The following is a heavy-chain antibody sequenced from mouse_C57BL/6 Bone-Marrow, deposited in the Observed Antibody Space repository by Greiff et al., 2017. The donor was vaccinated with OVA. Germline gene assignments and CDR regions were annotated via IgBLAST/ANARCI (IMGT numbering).Heavy chain of an antibody. V-gene: IGHV1-64*01. D-gene: IGHD1-1*01. J-gene: IGHJ1*03. Sequence: QVQLKQPGAELVKPGASVKLSCKASGYTFTSYWMHWVKQRPGQGLEWIGMIHPNSGSTNYNEKFKSKATLTVDKSSRTAYMQLSSLTSEDSAGYYCAREVINTVVGGDWYFDVWGKGTTVTVSS. CDR3: AREVINTVVGGDWYFDV. CDR1: GYTFTSYW. CDR2: IHPNSGST.